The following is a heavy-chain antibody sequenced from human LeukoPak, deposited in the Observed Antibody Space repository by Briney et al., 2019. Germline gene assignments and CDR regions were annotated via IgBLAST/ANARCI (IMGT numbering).Heavy chain of an antibody. V-gene: IGHV4-34*01. Sequence: PSETLSLTCAVYGGSFSGYYWSWIRQPPGKGLEWIGEINHSGSTNYNPSLKSRVTISVDTSKNQFSLKLSSVTAADTAVYYCESTVTKAPYYYYGMDVWGQGTTVTVSS. CDR2: INHSGST. D-gene: IGHD4-17*01. CDR1: GGSFSGYY. CDR3: ESTVTKAPYYYYGMDV. J-gene: IGHJ6*02.